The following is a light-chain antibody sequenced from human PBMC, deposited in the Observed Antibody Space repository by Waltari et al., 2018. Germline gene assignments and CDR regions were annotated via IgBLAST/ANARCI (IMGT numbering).Light chain of an antibody. CDR2: GAS. J-gene: IGKJ4*01. CDR3: EQSYSTPLT. V-gene: IGKV1-39*01. Sequence: DIQMTQSPSSLSASVGDRVTITCRPSQTISTSLNWYQQKPGKTPKLLIYGASNLQSGVPSRFSGSGSGTDFTLTISSLQPEDSATYYCEQSYSTPLTFGGGTKVENK. CDR1: QTISTS.